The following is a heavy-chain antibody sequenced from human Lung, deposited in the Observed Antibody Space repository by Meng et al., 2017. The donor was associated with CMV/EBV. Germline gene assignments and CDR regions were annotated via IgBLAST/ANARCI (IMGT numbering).Heavy chain of an antibody. CDR1: GGSISSSNW. J-gene: IGHJ4*02. D-gene: IGHD6-19*01. Sequence: QVQLQDSGPGLVKPSGTRSLTCAVSGGSISSSNWWSWVRQPPGKGLEWIGEIYHSGSTNYNPSLKSRVTISVDKSKNQFSLKLSSVTAADTAVYYCASFPPPGKQWLVTDYWGQGTLVTVSS. CDR2: IYHSGST. CDR3: ASFPPPGKQWLVTDY. V-gene: IGHV4-4*02.